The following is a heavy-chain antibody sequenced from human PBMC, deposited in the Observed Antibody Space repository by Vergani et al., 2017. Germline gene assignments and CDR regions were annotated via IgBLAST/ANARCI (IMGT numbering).Heavy chain of an antibody. CDR1: GGSFSGYY. D-gene: IGHD6-13*01. V-gene: IGHV4-34*11. Sequence: QVQLQQWGAGLLKPSETLSLTCAVYGGSFSGYYWSWIRQPPGKGLEWIGYIYYSGSTNYNPSLKSRVTISVDTSKNQFSLKLSSVTAADTAVYYCARAGSSSWYYDAFDIWGQGTMVTVSS. J-gene: IGHJ3*02. CDR2: IYYSGST. CDR3: ARAGSSSWYYDAFDI.